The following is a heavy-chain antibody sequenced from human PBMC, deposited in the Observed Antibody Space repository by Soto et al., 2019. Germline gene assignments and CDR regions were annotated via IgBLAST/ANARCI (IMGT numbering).Heavy chain of an antibody. J-gene: IGHJ6*02. V-gene: IGHV4-4*07. CDR3: ARGGDCSGGSCYRYGMGV. CDR2: IYTSGST. CDR1: GGSISSYY. Sequence: SETLSLTCTVSGGSISSYYWSWIRQPAGKGLEWIGRIYTSGSTNYNPSLKSRVTMSVDTSKNQFSLKLSSVTAADTAVYYCARGGDCSGGSCYRYGMGVWGQGTTVTVSS. D-gene: IGHD2-15*01.